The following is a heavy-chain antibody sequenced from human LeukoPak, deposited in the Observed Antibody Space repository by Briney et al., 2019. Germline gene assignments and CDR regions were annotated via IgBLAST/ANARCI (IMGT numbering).Heavy chain of an antibody. CDR3: AREGRKLGGYVYYFDY. V-gene: IGHV4-61*02. CDR2: IYTSGST. Sequence: PSQTLSLTCTVSGGSISSGSYYWSWIRQPAGKGLEWIGRIYTSGSTNYNPSLKSRVTISVDTSKNQFSLKLSSVTAADTAVYYCAREGRKLGGYVYYFDYWGQGTLVTVSS. D-gene: IGHD7-27*01. CDR1: GGSISSGSYY. J-gene: IGHJ4*02.